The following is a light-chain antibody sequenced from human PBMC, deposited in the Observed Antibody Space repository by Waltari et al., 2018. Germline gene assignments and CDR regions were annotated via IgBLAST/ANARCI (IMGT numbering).Light chain of an antibody. Sequence: QTVVTQEPSLSVSPGGTVTLTCALSSGSLSTTSYATWYQQTPGQAPRTLVYKANARSSGVPDRFSGSILGNTAALTITGAQADDESDYYCALYMGSGIWVFGG. CDR3: ALYMGSGIWV. CDR1: SGSLSTTSY. CDR2: KAN. J-gene: IGLJ3*02. V-gene: IGLV8-61*01.